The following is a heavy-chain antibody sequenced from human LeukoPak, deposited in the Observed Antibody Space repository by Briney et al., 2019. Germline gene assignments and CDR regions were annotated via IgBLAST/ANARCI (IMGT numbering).Heavy chain of an antibody. CDR3: ARDGVLSDTAIVLYRYFDY. D-gene: IGHD5-18*01. CDR2: IYHSGST. Sequence: SGTLSLTCAVSGGSISSSNWWSWVRQPPGKGLEWIGEIYHSGSTNYNPSLKSRVTISVDKSKNQFSLKLSSVTAADTAVYYCARDGVLSDTAIVLYRYFDYWGQGTLVTVSS. J-gene: IGHJ4*02. CDR1: GGSISSSNW. V-gene: IGHV4-4*02.